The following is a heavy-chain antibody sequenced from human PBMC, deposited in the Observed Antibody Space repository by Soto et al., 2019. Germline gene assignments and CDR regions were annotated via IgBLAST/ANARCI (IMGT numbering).Heavy chain of an antibody. CDR3: ARETISGSYSPSYFDY. CDR1: GGSISSGGYS. V-gene: IGHV4-30-2*01. CDR2: IYHSGST. Sequence: SETLSLTCAVSGGSISSGGYSWSWIRQPPGKGLEWIGYIYHSGSTYYNPSLKSRVTISVDRSKNQFSLKLNSVTAADTAVYYCARETISGSYSPSYFDYWGQGTLVTVSS. J-gene: IGHJ4*02. D-gene: IGHD1-26*01.